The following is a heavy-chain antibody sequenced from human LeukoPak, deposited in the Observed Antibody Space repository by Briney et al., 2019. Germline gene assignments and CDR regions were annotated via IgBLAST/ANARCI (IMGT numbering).Heavy chain of an antibody. CDR1: GGSISSYY. J-gene: IGHJ4*02. CDR2: IYYSGST. Sequence: SETLSLTCTVSGGSISSYYWSWIRPPPGKGLEWIGYIYYSGSTNYNPSLKSRVTISVDTSKNQFSLKLSSVTAADTAVYYCARDRWSSGWYEGVDYWGQGTLVTVSS. D-gene: IGHD6-19*01. CDR3: ARDRWSSGWYEGVDY. V-gene: IGHV4-59*01.